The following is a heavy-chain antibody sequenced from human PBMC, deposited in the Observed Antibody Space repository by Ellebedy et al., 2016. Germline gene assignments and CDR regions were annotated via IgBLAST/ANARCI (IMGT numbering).Heavy chain of an antibody. D-gene: IGHD1-26*01. J-gene: IGHJ4*02. Sequence: GESLKISXAASGFTFSSYAMSWVRQAPGKGLEWVSAISGSGGSTYYADSVKGRFTISRDNSKNTLYLQMNSLRAEDTAVYYCAKGKVGAVADYFDYWGQGTLVTVSS. CDR2: ISGSGGST. CDR1: GFTFSSYA. V-gene: IGHV3-23*01. CDR3: AKGKVGAVADYFDY.